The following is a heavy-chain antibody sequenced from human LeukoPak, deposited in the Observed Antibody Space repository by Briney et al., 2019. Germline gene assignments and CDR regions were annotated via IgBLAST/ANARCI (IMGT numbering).Heavy chain of an antibody. CDR2: IRGDGRAT. V-gene: IGHV3-74*03. J-gene: IGHJ3*02. CDR3: AKDGHDAFDI. Sequence: GGSLRLSCAASGFIFTDYWMHWVRQAPGEGLVWVARIRGDGRATTYADSVKGRFTISRDNSKNTLYLQMNSLRAEDTAVYYCAKDGHDAFDIWGQGTMVTVSS. CDR1: GFIFTDYW.